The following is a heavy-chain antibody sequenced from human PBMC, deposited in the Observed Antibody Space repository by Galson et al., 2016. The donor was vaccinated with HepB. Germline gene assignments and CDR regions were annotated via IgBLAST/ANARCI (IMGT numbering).Heavy chain of an antibody. V-gene: IGHV3-23*01. J-gene: IGHJ4*02. CDR3: GKHGGFDY. CDR2: ITGSGAIT. CDR1: GFSFSTSG. Sequence: SLRLSCAASGFSFSTSGMSWVRQTPGRGLEWVSGITGSGAITHYADSVKGRFIMSRDNSNNTVYLDMKNLRAGDTAIYYCGKHGGFDYWGQGALVTVSS. D-gene: IGHD3-16*01.